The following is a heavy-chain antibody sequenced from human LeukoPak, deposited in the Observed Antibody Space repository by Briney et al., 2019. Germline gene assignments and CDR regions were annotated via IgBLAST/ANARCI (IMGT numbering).Heavy chain of an antibody. V-gene: IGHV3-74*01. J-gene: IGHJ5*02. CDR3: ARGADGVSSNSRGWFDP. Sequence: PGGSLRLSCAASGFTFRSSWIHWVRQVPGKGLVWVSRINSDGSTTNYADSVKGRFTISRDNAKNTLYLQMDSLRADDTAVYSCARGADGVSSNSRGWFDPWGQGTLVTVSS. CDR1: GFTFRSSW. CDR2: INSDGSTT. D-gene: IGHD2-15*01.